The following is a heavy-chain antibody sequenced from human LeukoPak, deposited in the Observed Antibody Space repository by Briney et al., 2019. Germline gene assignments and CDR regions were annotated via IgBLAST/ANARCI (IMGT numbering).Heavy chain of an antibody. J-gene: IGHJ4*02. D-gene: IGHD4-17*01. CDR2: ISGSGGST. V-gene: IGHV3-23*01. Sequence: GGSLRLSCAASGFTFSSYAMSWVRQAPGKGLEWVSAISGSGGSTYYADSVKGRFTISRDNSKNTLYLQMNSLRAEVTAVYYCAKGVDYGDYTLDYWGQGTLVTVSS. CDR1: GFTFSSYA. CDR3: AKGVDYGDYTLDY.